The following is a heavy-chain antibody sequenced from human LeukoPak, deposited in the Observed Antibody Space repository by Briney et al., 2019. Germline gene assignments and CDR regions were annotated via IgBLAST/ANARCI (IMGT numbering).Heavy chain of an antibody. V-gene: IGHV3-64D*06. CDR1: GSTFSSYA. D-gene: IGHD6-19*01. Sequence: GRSLRLSCSASGSTFSSYAMHWVRQAPGKGLEYVSAISGNGGSTYYADSVKGRFTISRDNSKNTLYLQMSSLRAEDTAVYYCVKAVGWAPNWFDPWGQGTLVTVSS. CDR2: ISGNGGST. CDR3: VKAVGWAPNWFDP. J-gene: IGHJ5*02.